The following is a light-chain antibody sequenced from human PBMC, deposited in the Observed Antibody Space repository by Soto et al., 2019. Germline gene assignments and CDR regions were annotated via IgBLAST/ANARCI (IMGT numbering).Light chain of an antibody. CDR3: QQGNSFTLT. CDR1: QIISSW. J-gene: IGKJ4*01. CDR2: AAS. V-gene: IGKV1-12*01. Sequence: DIPMTQSPSSVSASVGDRVTITRRASQIISSWLAWYQKKPGKAPKLLIYAASILQSGVPSRFSGSGSGTDFYLTISRLQTEDFATYYCQQGNSFTLTFGGGTKWDIK.